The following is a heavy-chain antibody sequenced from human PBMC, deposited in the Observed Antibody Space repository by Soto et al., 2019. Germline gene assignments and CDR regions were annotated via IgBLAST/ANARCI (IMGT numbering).Heavy chain of an antibody. J-gene: IGHJ6*02. CDR1: GYSFTSYW. CDR2: ICPGDSDT. Sequence: GESLKISCKGSGYSFTSYWIGWVRQMPGKGREWMGIICPGDSDTRYSPSFQGQVTISADKSISTAYLQWSSLKASDTAMYYCAGTSSSSRFYYYGMDVWGQGTTVTVSS. CDR3: AGTSSSSRFYYYGMDV. V-gene: IGHV5-51*01. D-gene: IGHD6-6*01.